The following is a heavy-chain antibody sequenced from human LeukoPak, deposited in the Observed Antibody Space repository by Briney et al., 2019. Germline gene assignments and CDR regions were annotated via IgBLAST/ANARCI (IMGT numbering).Heavy chain of an antibody. CDR2: ISAYNGNT. CDR1: GYTFSGYY. V-gene: IGHV1-18*04. CDR3: ARDNYDILTGGLYYYYYYYMDV. D-gene: IGHD3-9*01. J-gene: IGHJ6*03. Sequence: GASVKVSCKASGYTFSGYYIHWVRQAPGQGLEWMGWISAYNGNTNYAQKLQGRVTMTTDTSTSTAYMELRSLRSDDTAVYYCARDNYDILTGGLYYYYYYYMDVWGKGPRSPSP.